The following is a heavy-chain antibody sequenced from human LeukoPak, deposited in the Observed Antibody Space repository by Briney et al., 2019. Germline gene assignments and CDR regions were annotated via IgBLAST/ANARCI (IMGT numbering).Heavy chain of an antibody. J-gene: IGHJ3*02. CDR2: IYHSGST. V-gene: IGHV4-30-2*01. Sequence: SQTLSLTCTVSGGSISSGGYYWSWIRQPPGKGLEWIGYIYHSGSTYYNPSLKSRVTMSVDTSKNQFSLKLSSVTAADTAVYYCAREKPHMVRGPHHAFDIWGQGTMVTVSS. CDR1: GGSISSGGYY. D-gene: IGHD3-10*01. CDR3: AREKPHMVRGPHHAFDI.